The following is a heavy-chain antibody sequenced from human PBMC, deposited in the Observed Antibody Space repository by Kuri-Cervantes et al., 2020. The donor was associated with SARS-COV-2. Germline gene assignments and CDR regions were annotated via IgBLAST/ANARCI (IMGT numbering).Heavy chain of an antibody. D-gene: IGHD3-3*01. CDR3: AILTSDFWSSYGMDV. Sequence: GESLKISCAASGFTFSSYWMSWVRQAPGKGLEWVAVISYDGSNKYYADSVKGRFTISRDNSKNTLYLQMNSLRAEDTAVYYCAILTSDFWSSYGMDVWGQGTTVTVSS. J-gene: IGHJ6*02. CDR2: ISYDGSNK. V-gene: IGHV3-30*03. CDR1: GFTFSSYW.